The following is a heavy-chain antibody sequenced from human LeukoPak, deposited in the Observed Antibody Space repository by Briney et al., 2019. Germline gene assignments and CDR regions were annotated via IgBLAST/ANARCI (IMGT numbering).Heavy chain of an antibody. J-gene: IGHJ4*02. CDR3: AKAPYAFEWLVHLGNDY. CDR1: GFTFSSYA. Sequence: PGGSLRLSCAASGFTFSSYAMSWVRQAPGKGLEWVSAISGSGGSTYYADSVKGRFTISRDNSKNTLYLQMNSLRAEDTAVYYCAKAPYAFEWLVHLGNDYWGQGTLVTVSS. CDR2: ISGSGGST. V-gene: IGHV3-23*01. D-gene: IGHD6-19*01.